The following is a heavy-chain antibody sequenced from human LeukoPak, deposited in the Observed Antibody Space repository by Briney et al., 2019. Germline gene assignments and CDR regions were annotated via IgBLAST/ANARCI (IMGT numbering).Heavy chain of an antibody. CDR3: ARGPLVVIKDSRYFQH. V-gene: IGHV4-34*01. D-gene: IGHD2-8*02. CDR2: INHSGST. CDR1: GGSFSGYY. J-gene: IGHJ1*01. Sequence: PSETLSLTCAVYGGSFSGYYWSWIHQPPGKGLEWIGEINHSGSTNYNPSLKSRVTISVDTSKNQFSLKLSSVTAADTAVYYCARGPLVVIKDSRYFQHWGQGTLVTVSS.